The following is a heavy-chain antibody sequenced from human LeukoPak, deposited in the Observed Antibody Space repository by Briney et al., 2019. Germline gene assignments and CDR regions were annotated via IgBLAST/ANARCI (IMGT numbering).Heavy chain of an antibody. CDR1: GYTFSSYY. Sequence: ASVKVSCKASGYTFSSYYIHWVRQAPGQGLDWMGIINPKSNITVYAQKFQGRVTMTRNTSISTAYMELSRLRSDDTAVYYCAREHHCSSTSCYEANWFDPWGQGTLVTVSS. CDR2: INPKSNIT. J-gene: IGHJ5*02. D-gene: IGHD2-2*01. CDR3: AREHHCSSTSCYEANWFDP. V-gene: IGHV1-8*01.